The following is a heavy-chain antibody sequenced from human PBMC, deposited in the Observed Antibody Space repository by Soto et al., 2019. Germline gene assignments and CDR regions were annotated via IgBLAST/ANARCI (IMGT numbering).Heavy chain of an antibody. CDR3: ARVDLNPWYSRRYFNWFDP. V-gene: IGHV4-4*02. CDR1: GGSISSSNW. Sequence: SETLSLTCAVSGGSISSSNWWSWVRQPPGKGLEWIGEIYHSGSTNYNPSLKSRVTISVDKSKNQFSLKLSSVTAADTAVYYCARVDLNPWYSRRYFNWFDPWGQGTLVTVSS. D-gene: IGHD1-26*01. CDR2: IYHSGST. J-gene: IGHJ5*02.